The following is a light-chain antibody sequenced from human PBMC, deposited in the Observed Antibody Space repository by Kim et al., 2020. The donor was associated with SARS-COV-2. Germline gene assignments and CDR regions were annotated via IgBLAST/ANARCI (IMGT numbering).Light chain of an antibody. J-gene: IGLJ1*01. CDR3: ASHGSYDYV. CDR1: RGDFGYNHF. CDR2: EIT. V-gene: IGLV2-11*01. Sequence: QTPTTPTRKPRGDFGYNHFLACYQHPPDTPPYLIFDEITRRPAGVPGRFSGSISSNTASLTVAVLQAEEEADYYCASHGSYDYVFGAGTKVTVL.